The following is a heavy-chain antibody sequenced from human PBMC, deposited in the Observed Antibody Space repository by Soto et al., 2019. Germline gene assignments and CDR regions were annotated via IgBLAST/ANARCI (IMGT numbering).Heavy chain of an antibody. CDR3: ARQGNGAEGFDY. D-gene: IGHD4-17*01. V-gene: IGHV5-51*01. Sequence: GESLKISCNGSGYYFPGYWICWVRQMPGKGLEWMGIFYPGDSDTRYSPSFQGQVTISADRSISTAYLQWSSLKPSGTAMYYCARQGNGAEGFDYWGQGTLVTVS. CDR1: GYYFPGYW. CDR2: FYPGDSDT. J-gene: IGHJ4*02.